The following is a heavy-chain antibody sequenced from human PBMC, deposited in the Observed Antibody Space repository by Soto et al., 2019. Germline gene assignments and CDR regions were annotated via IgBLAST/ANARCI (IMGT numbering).Heavy chain of an antibody. Sequence: EVQLVESGGGLIQPGGSLRLSCAASGFTVSSKYMTWVRQAPGKGLEWVSVIYGGGTTYYADSVKGRFTISRDNSKNTLFLQVNSLRVEDTAVYYCVQTTGWPGLDFWGQGTLVTVSS. V-gene: IGHV3-53*01. CDR2: IYGGGTT. CDR1: GFTVSSKY. J-gene: IGHJ4*02. D-gene: IGHD6-19*01. CDR3: VQTTGWPGLDF.